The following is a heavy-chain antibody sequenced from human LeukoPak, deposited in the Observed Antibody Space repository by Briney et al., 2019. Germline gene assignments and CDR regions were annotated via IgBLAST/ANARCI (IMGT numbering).Heavy chain of an antibody. CDR2: ISGSGGST. J-gene: IGHJ4*02. D-gene: IGHD3-22*01. CDR1: GFTFSSYA. Sequence: PGGSLRLSCAASGFTFSSYAMSWVRQAPGKGLEWISAISGSGGSTYYADSVKGRFTISRDNSKNTLYLQMNSLRAEDTAVYYCAKDLAYYDSSGYPVDPFDYWGQGTLVTVSS. CDR3: AKDLAYYDSSGYPVDPFDY. V-gene: IGHV3-23*01.